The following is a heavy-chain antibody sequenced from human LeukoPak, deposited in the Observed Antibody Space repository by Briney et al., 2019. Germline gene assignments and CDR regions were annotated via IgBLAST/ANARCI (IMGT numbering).Heavy chain of an antibody. CDR1: GESFSGYY. CDR2: INHSGST. Sequence: SETLSLTCAVYGESFSGYYWSWIRQPPGKGLEWIGEINHSGSTNYNPSLKSRVTISLDTSKNQFSLKLSSVTAADTAVYYCARARYSSSWFSRPFDYWGQGTLVTVSS. D-gene: IGHD6-13*01. J-gene: IGHJ4*02. V-gene: IGHV4-34*01. CDR3: ARARYSSSWFSRPFDY.